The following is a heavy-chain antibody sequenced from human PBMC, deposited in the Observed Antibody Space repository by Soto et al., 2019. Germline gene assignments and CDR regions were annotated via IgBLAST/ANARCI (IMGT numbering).Heavy chain of an antibody. CDR3: AIGDRINYYYYYGMDV. J-gene: IGHJ6*02. CDR1: GGTFSSYA. CDR2: IIPIFGTA. Sequence: QVQLVQSGAEVKKPGSSVKVSCKASGGTFSSYAISWVRQAPGQGLEWMGGIIPIFGTANYAQKFQGRVTITADKSTRTAYMELSSLRSEDTAVYYCAIGDRINYYYYYGMDVWGQGTTVTVSS. V-gene: IGHV1-69*06.